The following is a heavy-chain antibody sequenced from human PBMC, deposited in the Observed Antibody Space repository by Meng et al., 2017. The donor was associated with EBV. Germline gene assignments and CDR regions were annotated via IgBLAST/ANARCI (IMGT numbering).Heavy chain of an antibody. CDR2: INVGVSYT. D-gene: IGHD2-21*01. CDR1: ADAFTSNI. J-gene: IGHJ4*02. CDR3: VRGPPVGVPGPGDY. Sequence: QVQLVQAGAGVEVHGASLTVYCTCSADAFTSNIYDLMRQAPGQRLGLVGMINVGVSYTKESQKFKGRVTISSDTSATTGYMELSSLRSEDTAVYYCVRGPPVGVPGPGDYWGQGALVTVSS. V-gene: IGHV1-3*01.